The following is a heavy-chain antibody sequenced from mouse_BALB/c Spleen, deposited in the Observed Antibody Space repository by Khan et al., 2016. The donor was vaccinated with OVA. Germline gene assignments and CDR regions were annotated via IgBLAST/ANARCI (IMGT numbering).Heavy chain of an antibody. D-gene: IGHD1-2*01. Sequence: EVELVESGPGLVKPSQSLSLTCTVTGYSITSGYGWNWIRQFPGNKLEWMGYISYSGSTNYNPSLKSRISITRDTSKNQFFMQLNSVTTEDTATYYYARTARIKYWGQGTTLTVSS. V-gene: IGHV3-2*02. CDR2: ISYSGST. CDR3: ARTARIKY. CDR1: GYSITSGYG. J-gene: IGHJ2*01.